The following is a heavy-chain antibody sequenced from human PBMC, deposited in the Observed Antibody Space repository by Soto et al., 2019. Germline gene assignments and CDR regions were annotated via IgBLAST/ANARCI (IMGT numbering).Heavy chain of an antibody. V-gene: IGHV4-59*08. D-gene: IGHD6-13*01. J-gene: IGHJ4*02. CDR3: ARRYSSSFDF. Sequence: SDTLSLTCTVSGGSISSYYWSWIRQPPGKGLEWIGYIYYSGSTNYNPSLKSRITISVGTSKNQFSLKLSSVTAADTAVYYCARRYSSSFDFWGQGTLVTVSS. CDR1: GGSISSYY. CDR2: IYYSGST.